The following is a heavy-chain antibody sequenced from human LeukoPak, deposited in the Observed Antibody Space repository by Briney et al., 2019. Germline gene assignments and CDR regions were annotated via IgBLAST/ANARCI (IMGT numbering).Heavy chain of an antibody. CDR2: IYWDDDK. Sequence: SGPTLVKPTPTLTLTCTFSGFSLSTSGVGVGWIRQPPGKALEWLALIYWDDDKRYSPSLKSRLTITKDTSKNQVVLTMTNMDPVDTATYYCARDLGYSGYGDDAFDIWGQGTMVTVSS. CDR3: ARDLGYSGYGDDAFDI. V-gene: IGHV2-5*02. J-gene: IGHJ3*02. CDR1: GFSLSTSGVG. D-gene: IGHD5-12*01.